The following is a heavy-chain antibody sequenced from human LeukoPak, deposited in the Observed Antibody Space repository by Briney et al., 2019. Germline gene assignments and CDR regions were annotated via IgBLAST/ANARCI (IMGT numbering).Heavy chain of an antibody. J-gene: IGHJ4*02. Sequence: GGSLRLSCAASGFTFSDYYMSWIRQAPGKGLEWVSYISSSGSTIYYADSVKGRFTTSRDNAKNSLYLQMNSLRAEDTAVYYCARDQEDTAMVLDYWGQGTLVTVSS. CDR1: GFTFSDYY. D-gene: IGHD5-18*01. CDR2: ISSSGSTI. V-gene: IGHV3-11*01. CDR3: ARDQEDTAMVLDY.